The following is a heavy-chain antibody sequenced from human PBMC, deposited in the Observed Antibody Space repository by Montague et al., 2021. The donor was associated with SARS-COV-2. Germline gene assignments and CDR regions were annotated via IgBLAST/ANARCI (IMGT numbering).Heavy chain of an antibody. D-gene: IGHD3-10*01. CDR3: ARATTVRGAANWFDP. V-gene: IGHV4-59*11. CDR2: INYSGGT. Sequence: SETLSLTCTVSGGSISSHFWSWIRQPPGKGLEWIGYINYSGGTNXNPSLKSRVTVSVDTTKNQFSLKVTSVIAADTAVYYCARATTVRGAANWFDPWGQGTQVIVSS. J-gene: IGHJ5*02. CDR1: GGSISSHF.